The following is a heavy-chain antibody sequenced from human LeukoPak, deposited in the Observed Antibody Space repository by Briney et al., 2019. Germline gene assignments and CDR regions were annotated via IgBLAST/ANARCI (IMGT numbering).Heavy chain of an antibody. Sequence: ASVKVSCKASGYTFTGYYMHWVRQAPGQGLEWMGWTNPNSGGTNYAQKFQGRVTMTRDTSISTAYMELSRLRSDDTAVYYCARDMGIVVVPAATLTGSFHHWGQGTLVTVSS. V-gene: IGHV1-2*02. CDR3: ARDMGIVVVPAATLTGSFHH. J-gene: IGHJ1*01. D-gene: IGHD2-2*03. CDR1: GYTFTGYY. CDR2: TNPNSGGT.